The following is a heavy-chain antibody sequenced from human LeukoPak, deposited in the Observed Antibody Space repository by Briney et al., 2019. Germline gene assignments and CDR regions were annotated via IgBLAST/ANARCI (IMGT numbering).Heavy chain of an antibody. D-gene: IGHD3-3*01. CDR3: ARNNPFWSGYYSAAFDV. V-gene: IGHV4-34*01. CDR2: INRSGST. J-gene: IGHJ3*01. Sequence: SETLSLTCGVYGGSFSGFYWSWIRQSQGKGLEWIGEINRSGSTNYNPSLESRVTISSDTSKTQFSLKLSSVTAADTAVYYCARNNPFWSGYYSAAFDVWGQGTMVSVSS. CDR1: GGSFSGFY.